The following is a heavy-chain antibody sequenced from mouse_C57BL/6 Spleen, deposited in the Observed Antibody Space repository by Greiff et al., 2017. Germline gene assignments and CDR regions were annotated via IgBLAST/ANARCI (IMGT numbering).Heavy chain of an antibody. CDR3: ERTNWVPYYFDY. CDR1: GFTFSAYG. J-gene: IGHJ2*01. Sequence: EVQLVESGGGLVKPGGSLKLSCAASGFTFSAYGMHWVRQAPEKGLEWVAYISSGSSTIYYADKVQGRFTISRDNAKNTLFLQMTSLGSEDTAMYYYERTNWVPYYFDYWGQGTTLTVSS. V-gene: IGHV5-17*01. D-gene: IGHD4-1*01. CDR2: ISSGSSTI.